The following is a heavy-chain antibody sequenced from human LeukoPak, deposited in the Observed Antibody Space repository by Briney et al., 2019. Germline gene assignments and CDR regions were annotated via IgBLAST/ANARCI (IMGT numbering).Heavy chain of an antibody. J-gene: IGHJ4*02. Sequence: GGSLRLSCAASGFTFSSFEMNWVRQAPGRGLEWISHISHTGDIKYADSVKGRFTISRDNAKNSQYLQMTSLRAEDTAVYYCARSSGSYRPFDSWGQGTLVTVSS. CDR3: ARSSGSYRPFDS. D-gene: IGHD3-22*01. V-gene: IGHV3-48*03. CDR2: ISHTGDI. CDR1: GFTFSSFE.